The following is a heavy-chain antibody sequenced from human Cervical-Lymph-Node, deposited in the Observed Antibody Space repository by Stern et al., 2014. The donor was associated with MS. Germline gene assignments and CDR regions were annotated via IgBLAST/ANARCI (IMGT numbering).Heavy chain of an antibody. CDR3: ARVAVGANYFDY. CDR2: MRAYNGEA. CDR1: GYTFYTYG. Sequence: QVQLLQPGGEVKKPGASVKVSCKVSGYTFYTYGLGWVRQAPGQGLEWMGWMRAYNGEATYAQKFQGRVTMTPDSSTGTAYMELKSLRSDDTAVYYCARVAVGANYFDYWGQGTLVTVSS. D-gene: IGHD1-26*01. V-gene: IGHV1-18*01. J-gene: IGHJ4*02.